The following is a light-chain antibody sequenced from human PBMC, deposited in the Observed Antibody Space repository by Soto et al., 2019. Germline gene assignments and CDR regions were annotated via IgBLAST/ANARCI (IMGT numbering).Light chain of an antibody. Sequence: LTQPASVSGSPGQSIAIPCTGTSSDVGGYNYVSWYQQYPGKAPKLMIYEVSNRPSGVSNRFSGSKSGNTASLTISGLQAEDEADYYCTSYIRSSTLDYVFGTGTKVTVL. J-gene: IGLJ1*01. CDR1: SSDVGGYNY. CDR3: TSYIRSSTLDYV. V-gene: IGLV2-14*01. CDR2: EVS.